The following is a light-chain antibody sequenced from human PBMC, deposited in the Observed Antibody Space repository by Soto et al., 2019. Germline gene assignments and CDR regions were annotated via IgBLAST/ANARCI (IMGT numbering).Light chain of an antibody. Sequence: EIVLTQSPDTLSLSPGERATLSCRASQTVRSNYLAWYQQKPGQAPRLLIYGASSRATGIPDRFSGRGSGTDFTLTISSLQPEDFATYYCQQANSFPLTFGGGTKVEIK. J-gene: IGKJ4*01. CDR2: GAS. CDR3: QQANSFPLT. CDR1: QTVRSNY. V-gene: IGKV3-20*01.